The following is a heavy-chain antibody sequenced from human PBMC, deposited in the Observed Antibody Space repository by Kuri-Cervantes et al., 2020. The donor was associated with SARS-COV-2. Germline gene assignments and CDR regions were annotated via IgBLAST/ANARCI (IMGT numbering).Heavy chain of an antibody. Sequence: LSLTCAASGFTFSSYSMNWVRQAPGKGLEWVSAISGSGGSTYYADSVKGRFTISRDNSKNTLYLQMNSLRAEDTAVYYCAKVGDGYNCDYWGQGTLVTVSS. D-gene: IGHD5-24*01. CDR1: GFTFSSYS. CDR2: ISGSGGST. V-gene: IGHV3-23*01. J-gene: IGHJ4*02. CDR3: AKVGDGYNCDY.